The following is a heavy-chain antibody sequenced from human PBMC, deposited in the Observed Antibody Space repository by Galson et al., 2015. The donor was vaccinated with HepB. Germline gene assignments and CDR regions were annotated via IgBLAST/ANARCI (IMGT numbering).Heavy chain of an antibody. Sequence: SLRLSCAASGFTFSSYAMSWVRQAPGKGLEWVSAISGSGGSTYYADSVKGRFTISRDNSKNTLYLQMNSLRAEDTAVYYCAKDGYYYGSGSYVAYWGQGTLVTVSS. CDR3: AKDGYYYGSGSYVAY. CDR1: GFTFSSYA. J-gene: IGHJ4*02. D-gene: IGHD3-10*01. V-gene: IGHV3-23*01. CDR2: ISGSGGST.